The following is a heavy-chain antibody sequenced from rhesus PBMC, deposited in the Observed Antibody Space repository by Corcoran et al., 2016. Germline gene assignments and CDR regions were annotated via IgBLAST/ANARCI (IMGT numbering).Heavy chain of an antibody. V-gene: IGHV3-100*02. Sequence: DVQLVESGGGLVKPGGSLRLSCLASGFTFSSYEMAWFRQAPGKGLEWVSVISESGGTIYYADSVKGRFTISRDNAKNSLFLQMNSLRAEDTAVYYCTRVEKYYFDYWGQGVLVTVSS. CDR1: GFTFSSYE. J-gene: IGHJ4*01. CDR3: TRVEKYYFDY. CDR2: ISESGGTI.